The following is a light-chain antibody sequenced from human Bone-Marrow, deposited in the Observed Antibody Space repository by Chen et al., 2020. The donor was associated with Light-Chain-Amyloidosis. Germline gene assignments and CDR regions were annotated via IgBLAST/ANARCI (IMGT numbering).Light chain of an antibody. CDR3: QSADSSGTYEVI. J-gene: IGLJ2*01. CDR1: DLPTKY. V-gene: IGLV3-25*03. Sequence: SYELTQPPSVSVSAGRTARITCSGDDLPTKYAYWYQQKPGQAPVLVIHRDTERPSGISQRFPCPSSGTTATLTISGVQAEDEADYHCQSADSSGTYEVIFGGGTKLTVL. CDR2: RDT.